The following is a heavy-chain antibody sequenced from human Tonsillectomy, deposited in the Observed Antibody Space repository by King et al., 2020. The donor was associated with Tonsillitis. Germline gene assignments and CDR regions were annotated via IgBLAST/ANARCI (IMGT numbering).Heavy chain of an antibody. CDR2: IDPSDSST. V-gene: IGHV5-10-1*03. D-gene: IGHD3-10*01. J-gene: IGHJ4*02. CDR1: GYSFTSYW. CDR3: AASSYYYGSGSYYPYHF. Sequence: VQLVESGAEVKKPGESLRISCKGSGYSFTSYWINWVRQMPGKGLEWMGRIDPSDSSTNYSPSFQGHVTVSGDKSIRTAYLQWSSLKASDTAMYYCAASSYYYGSGSYYPYHFWGQGTLVTVSS.